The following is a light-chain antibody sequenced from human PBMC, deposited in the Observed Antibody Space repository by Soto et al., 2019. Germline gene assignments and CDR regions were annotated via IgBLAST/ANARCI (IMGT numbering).Light chain of an antibody. CDR1: SSDVGGYNY. V-gene: IGLV2-14*01. CDR3: SSYTSSSTLVV. J-gene: IGLJ2*01. CDR2: EVI. Sequence: QSVLTQPASVSGSPGQSITISCTGTSSDVGGYNYVSWYQQHPGKAPKLMIYEVITRPSGVSNRFSGSKSGNTASLTISGLQAEDEVDYYCSSYTSSSTLVVFGGGTKQTVL.